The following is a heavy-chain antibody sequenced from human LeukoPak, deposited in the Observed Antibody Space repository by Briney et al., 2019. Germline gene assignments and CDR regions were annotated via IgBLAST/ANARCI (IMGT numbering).Heavy chain of an antibody. D-gene: IGHD3-10*01. Sequence: SQTLSLTCVISGDSVSSNSAAWNWIRQSPSRGLEWLGRTYYKSKWYNDYAVSVKSRITINPDTSKNQFSLQLNSVTPEDTAVYYCAKEARGSGSFPRGRYNWFDPWGQGTLVTVSS. CDR2: TYYKSKWYN. V-gene: IGHV6-1*01. CDR1: GDSVSSNSAA. J-gene: IGHJ5*02. CDR3: AKEARGSGSFPRGRYNWFDP.